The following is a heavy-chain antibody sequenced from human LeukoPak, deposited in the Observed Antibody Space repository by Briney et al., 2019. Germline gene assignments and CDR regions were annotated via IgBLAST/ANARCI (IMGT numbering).Heavy chain of an antibody. V-gene: IGHV3-11*01. J-gene: IGHJ5*02. CDR1: GFTFSDYY. D-gene: IGHD4-23*01. CDR2: ISSSGSTI. CDR3: ARDRLTYAGSGSWFDP. Sequence: GGSLRLSCAASGFTFSDYYMSWIRQAPGKGLEWVSYISSSGSTIYYADSVKGRFTISRDNAKNSLYLRMNSLRAEDTAVYYCARDRLTYAGSGSWFDPWGQGTLVTVSS.